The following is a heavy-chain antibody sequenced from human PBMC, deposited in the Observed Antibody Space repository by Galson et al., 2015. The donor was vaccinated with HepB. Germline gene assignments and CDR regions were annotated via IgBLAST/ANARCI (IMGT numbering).Heavy chain of an antibody. V-gene: IGHV1-69*13. J-gene: IGHJ6*02. D-gene: IGHD3-16*01. CDR1: GGSFNKYV. CDR2: IIPMFGTA. Sequence: SVKVSCKASGGSFNKYVISWVRQAPGQGLEWMGGIIPMFGTANYAQKFQDRVKITADESTNTAYMELSSLRSEDSAVYYRARATGHSYAVHYYYYYGMDVWGQGTTVTVSS. CDR3: ARATGHSYAVHYYYYYGMDV.